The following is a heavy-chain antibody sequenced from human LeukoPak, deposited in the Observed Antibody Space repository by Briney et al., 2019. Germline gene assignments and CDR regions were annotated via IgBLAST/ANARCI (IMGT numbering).Heavy chain of an antibody. CDR2: ISGSGSST. D-gene: IGHD5-12*01. J-gene: IGHJ4*02. CDR3: ASPYSGYDYNFDY. V-gene: IGHV3-23*01. CDR1: GVTFSSYA. Sequence: GGSLRLSCAASGVTFSSYAMSWVRQAPGKGLEWVSAISGSGSSTYYADSVKGRFTISRDNSKNTLFLQMSSLRAEDTAVYYCASPYSGYDYNFDYWGQGTLVTVSS.